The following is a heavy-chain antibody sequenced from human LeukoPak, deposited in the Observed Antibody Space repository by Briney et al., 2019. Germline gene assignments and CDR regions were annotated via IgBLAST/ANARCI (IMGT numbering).Heavy chain of an antibody. Sequence: SEILSLTCTVSGGSISSSSYYWGWIRQPPGKGLEWIGSIYYSGSTYYNPSLKSRVTISVDTSKNQFSLKLSSVTAADTAVYYCARRIAVAGDAFDIWGQGTMVTVSS. CDR3: ARRIAVAGDAFDI. J-gene: IGHJ3*02. CDR1: GGSISSSSYY. D-gene: IGHD6-19*01. V-gene: IGHV4-39*01. CDR2: IYYSGST.